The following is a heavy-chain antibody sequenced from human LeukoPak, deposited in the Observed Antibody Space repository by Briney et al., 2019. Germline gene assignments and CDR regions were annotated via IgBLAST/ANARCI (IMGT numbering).Heavy chain of an antibody. CDR1: GGSISSSSYY. V-gene: IGHV4-39*07. J-gene: IGHJ6*02. CDR3: AREATVTRKGYYYGMDV. CDR2: IYYSGST. D-gene: IGHD4-17*01. Sequence: SETLSLTCTVSGGSISSSSYYWGWIRQPPGKGLEWIGSIYYSGSTYYNPSLKSRITISVDTSKNQFSLKLSSVTAADTAVYYCAREATVTRKGYYYGMDVWGQGTTVTVSS.